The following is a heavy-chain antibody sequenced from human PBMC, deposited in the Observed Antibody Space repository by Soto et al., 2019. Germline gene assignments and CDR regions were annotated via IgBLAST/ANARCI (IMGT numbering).Heavy chain of an antibody. J-gene: IGHJ4*02. CDR2: IYYSGST. V-gene: IGHV4-59*01. CDR3: ARDPYGDYSFDY. D-gene: IGHD4-17*01. Sequence: QVQLQESGPGLVKPSETLSLTCTVSGGSISSYYWSWIRQPPGKGLEWIGYIYYSGSTNYNPSLKSRVTISVDTSKNQFSLKLSSVTAADTAVYYCARDPYGDYSFDYWGQGTLVTVSS. CDR1: GGSISSYY.